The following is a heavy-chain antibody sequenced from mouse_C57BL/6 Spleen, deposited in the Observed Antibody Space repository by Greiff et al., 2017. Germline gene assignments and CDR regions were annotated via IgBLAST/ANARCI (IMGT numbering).Heavy chain of an antibody. D-gene: IGHD2-3*01. CDR3: ARGWLLRGYAMDY. CDR1: GFTFSDYG. CDR2: MSSGSSTI. V-gene: IGHV5-17*01. Sequence: EVQGVESGGGLVKPGGSLKLSCAASGFTFSDYGMHWVRQAPEKGLEWVAYMSSGSSTIYYADTVKGRFTISRDNAKNTLFLQMTSLRSEDTAMYYCARGWLLRGYAMDYWGQGTSVTVSS. J-gene: IGHJ4*01.